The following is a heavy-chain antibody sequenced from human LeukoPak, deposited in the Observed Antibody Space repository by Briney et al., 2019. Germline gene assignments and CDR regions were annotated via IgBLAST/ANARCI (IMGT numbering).Heavy chain of an antibody. CDR2: IYHSGSA. D-gene: IGHD1-26*01. CDR3: ARDSVGHTGHNAFDI. J-gene: IGHJ3*02. Sequence: PSETLSLTCTVSGGSINIPNYYWGWIRQPPGKGLEWIGSIYHSGSAYYSSSLKSRVTISVDTSKNQFSLKLSSVTAADTAVYYCARDSVGHTGHNAFDIWGQGTGATVSS. CDR1: GGSINIPNYY. V-gene: IGHV4-39*07.